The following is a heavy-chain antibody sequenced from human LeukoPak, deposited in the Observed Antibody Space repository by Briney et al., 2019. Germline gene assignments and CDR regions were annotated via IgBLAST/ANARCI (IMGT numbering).Heavy chain of an antibody. CDR3: ARGKVGAFAFDI. Sequence: GGSLRLSCAASGFTFSSYSMNWVRQAPGKGLEWVSSISSSSSYIYYADSVKGRFTISRDNAKNSLYLQMNSLRAEDTAVYYCARGKVGAFAFDIWGQGTMVTVSS. J-gene: IGHJ3*02. D-gene: IGHD1-26*01. V-gene: IGHV3-21*01. CDR1: GFTFSSYS. CDR2: ISSSSSYI.